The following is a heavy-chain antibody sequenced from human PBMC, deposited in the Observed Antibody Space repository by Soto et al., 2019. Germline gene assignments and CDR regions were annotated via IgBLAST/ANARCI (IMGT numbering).Heavy chain of an antibody. CDR3: ALFPQTAIVGAAYFDY. J-gene: IGHJ4*02. CDR1: GGTFSSYI. V-gene: IGHV1-69*02. Sequence: QVQLVQSGAEVKKPGSSVKVSCKASGGTFSSYIISWVRQAPGQGLEWMGRIIPILGIANYAQKFQGRVTITADKSTSTGYMELSSLRSEDTAVYYCALFPQTAIVGAAYFDYWGQGTLVTVTS. D-gene: IGHD1-26*01. CDR2: IIPILGIA.